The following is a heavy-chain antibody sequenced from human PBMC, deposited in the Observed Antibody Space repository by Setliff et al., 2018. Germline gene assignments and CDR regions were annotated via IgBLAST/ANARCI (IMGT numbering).Heavy chain of an antibody. D-gene: IGHD6-19*01. Sequence: PGASVKVSCKASGYSFTSYDINWVRLAAGQGLEWMGWVSPIDDGKPGYAQKFQGRVTITWVTSISTAYMELSSLRSEDTAVYYCVRVTSGRLDFDYWGQGTPVTVSS. CDR1: GYSFTSYD. V-gene: IGHV1-8*01. CDR3: VRVTSGRLDFDY. J-gene: IGHJ4*02. CDR2: VSPIDDGKP.